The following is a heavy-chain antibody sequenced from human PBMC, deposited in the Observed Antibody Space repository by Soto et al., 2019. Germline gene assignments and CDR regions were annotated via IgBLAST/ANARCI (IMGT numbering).Heavy chain of an antibody. D-gene: IGHD1-26*01. CDR2: IYTSGST. Sequence: WETLSLTCTVSGGSISSYYWSWIRQPAGKGLEWIGRIYTSGSTNYNPSLKSRVTMSVDTSKNQFSLKLSSVTAADTAVYYCVSTKRYSGSSNYFDYWGQGTLVTVSS. CDR3: VSTKRYSGSSNYFDY. CDR1: GGSISSYY. V-gene: IGHV4-4*07. J-gene: IGHJ4*02.